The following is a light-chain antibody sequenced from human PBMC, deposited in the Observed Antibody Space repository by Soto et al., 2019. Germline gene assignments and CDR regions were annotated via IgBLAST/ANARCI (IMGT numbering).Light chain of an antibody. Sequence: QSVLTQPPSVSGAPGQRVTISCTGSSSNIGAGYDVHWYQQLPGTAPKLLIYGYNNRPSGVPDRFSGSQSGTSASLAITGLQAEDEADYYCQSYDSSLSGGVFGGGTKLTVL. J-gene: IGLJ3*02. CDR1: SSNIGAGYD. CDR3: QSYDSSLSGGV. CDR2: GYN. V-gene: IGLV1-40*01.